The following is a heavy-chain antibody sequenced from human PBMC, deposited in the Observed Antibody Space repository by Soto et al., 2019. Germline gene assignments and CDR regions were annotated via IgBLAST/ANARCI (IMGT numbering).Heavy chain of an antibody. CDR2: INHSGST. D-gene: IGHD2-21*01. J-gene: IGHJ4*02. CDR3: VRDAWQQSPGDV. CDR1: GGSFSGYY. Sequence: SETLSLTCAVYGGSFSGYYWSWIRQPPGKGLEWIGEINHSGSTNYNPSLKSRVTISVDTSKNQFSLKLSSVTSDDTALYYCVRDAWQQSPGDVWGQGTLVTVSS. V-gene: IGHV4-34*01.